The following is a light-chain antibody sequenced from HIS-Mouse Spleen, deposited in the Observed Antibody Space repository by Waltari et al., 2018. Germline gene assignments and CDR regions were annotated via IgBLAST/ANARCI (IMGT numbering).Light chain of an antibody. CDR2: RNN. CDR3: AAWDDSLSGWV. CDR1: SSNIGSNY. Sequence: QSVLTQPPSASGTPGQRVTISGSGSSSNIGSNYVYWYQHLPGTAPKLLIYRNNQRPSGVPDRFSGSKSGTSASLAISGLRSEDEADYYCAAWDDSLSGWVFGGGTKLTVL. J-gene: IGLJ3*02. V-gene: IGLV1-47*01.